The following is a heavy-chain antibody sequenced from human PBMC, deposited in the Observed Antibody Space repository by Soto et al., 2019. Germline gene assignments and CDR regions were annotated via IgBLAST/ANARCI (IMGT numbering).Heavy chain of an antibody. J-gene: IGHJ4*02. CDR2: ISYSGST. CDR3: ARAALSRDSI. D-gene: IGHD3-22*01. CDR1: GGSISSGGYY. Sequence: QVQLQESGPGLVKPSQTLSLTCTVSGGSISSGGYYWSWIRQHPGKGLEWIGYISYSGSTYYNPSLEERVTISVDPSKTHFSLKLSSVTAADTAVYYCARAALSRDSIWGQGTLVTVSS. V-gene: IGHV4-31*03.